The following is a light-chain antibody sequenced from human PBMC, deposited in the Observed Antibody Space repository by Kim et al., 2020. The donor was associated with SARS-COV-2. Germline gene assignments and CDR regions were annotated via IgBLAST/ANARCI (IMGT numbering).Light chain of an antibody. V-gene: IGLV2-14*03. CDR3: SSYTSSGSYV. CDR1: KSDVGGYNY. J-gene: IGLJ1*01. Sequence: QSALTQPASVSGSPGQSITISCTGTKSDVGGYNYVSWYQQHPGKVPKVMIHDVTNRPSGVSNRFSGSKSGNTASLTISGLQAEDEADYYCSSYTSSGSYVFGTATKVTVL. CDR2: DVT.